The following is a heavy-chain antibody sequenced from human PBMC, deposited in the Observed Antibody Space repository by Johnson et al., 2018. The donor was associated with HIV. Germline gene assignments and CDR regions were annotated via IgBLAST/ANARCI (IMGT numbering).Heavy chain of an antibody. CDR2: IKSKTDGGTT. V-gene: IGHV3-15*01. Sequence: VQLVESGGGLVKPGGSLRLSCAASGFTFNNAWMNWVRQAPGRGLEWVGRIKSKTDGGTTDDAAPVHGRLTLPRDDSKNTLYLQMNRVKTENTALYYCTTFKGSGWYGPGAFDVWGHGTMVTVSS. CDR1: GFTFNNAW. CDR3: TTFKGSGWYGPGAFDV. J-gene: IGHJ3*01. D-gene: IGHD6-19*01.